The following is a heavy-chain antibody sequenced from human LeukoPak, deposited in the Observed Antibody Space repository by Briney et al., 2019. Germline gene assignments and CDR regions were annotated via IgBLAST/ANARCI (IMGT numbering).Heavy chain of an antibody. V-gene: IGHV4-59*01. D-gene: IGHD4-17*01. J-gene: IGHJ4*02. Sequence: SDTLSLTCTVSGGSIRSYYWSWIRQRPGKGLEWIGYIYYSGSTNYNPSLKSRVSISVDTSKNQFSLKLSSVTAADTAVYYCARTGSTVTMLYPFDHWGQGTLVTVSS. CDR3: ARTGSTVTMLYPFDH. CDR2: IYYSGST. CDR1: GGSIRSYY.